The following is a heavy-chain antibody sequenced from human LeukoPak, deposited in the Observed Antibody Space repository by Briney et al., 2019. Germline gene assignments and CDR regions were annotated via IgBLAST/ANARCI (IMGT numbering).Heavy chain of an antibody. Sequence: GGSLRLSCAASGFTFSSYWMNWARQAPGKGLEWVASINHNGNVNYYVDSVKGRFTISRDNAKNSLYLQMNSLRAEDTAVYYCARDRSGMDVWGQGTTVTVSS. V-gene: IGHV3-7*01. CDR1: GFTFSSYW. CDR2: INHNGNVN. CDR3: ARDRSGMDV. J-gene: IGHJ6*02.